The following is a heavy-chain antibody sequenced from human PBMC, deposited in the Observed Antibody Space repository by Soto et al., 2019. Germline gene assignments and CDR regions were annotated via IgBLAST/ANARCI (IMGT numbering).Heavy chain of an antibody. CDR2: INPDYGGA. CDR3: ARDVGGSSSYLGY. V-gene: IGHV1-2*02. D-gene: IGHD6-6*01. Sequence: QAQLVQSGAEVQKPGASLKLSCKASGYTFTGYYVHWVRQAPGQGLEWIGWINPDYGGATYDQKFQGRITLTRDTSSSTAYMELSSLRSDDTAVYYCARDVGGSSSYLGYWGQGTQVTVS. CDR1: GYTFTGYY. J-gene: IGHJ4*02.